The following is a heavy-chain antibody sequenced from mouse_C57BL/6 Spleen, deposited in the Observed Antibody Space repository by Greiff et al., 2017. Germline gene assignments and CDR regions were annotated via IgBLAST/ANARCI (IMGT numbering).Heavy chain of an antibody. J-gene: IGHJ2*01. CDR3: TGAITTDYFDY. Sequence: QVHVKQSGAELVRPGASVTLSCKASGYTFTDYEMHWVKQTPVHGLEWIGAIDPETGGTAYNQKFKGKAILTADKSSSTAYMELRSLTSEDSAVYYCTGAITTDYFDYWGQGTTLTVSS. CDR1: GYTFTDYE. D-gene: IGHD1-1*01. V-gene: IGHV1-15*01. CDR2: IDPETGGT.